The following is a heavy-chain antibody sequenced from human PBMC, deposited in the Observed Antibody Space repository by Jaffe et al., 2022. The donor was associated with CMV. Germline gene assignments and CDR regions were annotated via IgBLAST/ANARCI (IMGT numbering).Heavy chain of an antibody. CDR1: GYTFTGYF. Sequence: QVQLVQSGAEVKKPGASVKVSCKASGYTFTGYFIHWVRQAPGQGLEWMGWINPDRGVTNYAQRFQGRVTMTRDTSISTAYMELSSLRSDDTAVYYCASYCSGDSCSPLYYYYGMDVWGQGTTVTVSS. CDR3: ASYCSGDSCSPLYYYYGMDV. D-gene: IGHD2-15*01. J-gene: IGHJ6*02. CDR2: INPDRGVT. V-gene: IGHV1-2*02.